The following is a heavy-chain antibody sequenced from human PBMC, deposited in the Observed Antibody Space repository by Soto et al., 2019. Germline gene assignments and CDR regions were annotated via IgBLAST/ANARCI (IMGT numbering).Heavy chain of an antibody. CDR3: AIGSIEYSASVDH. V-gene: IGHV3-23*01. CDR2: ISARGGSS. J-gene: IGHJ4*02. D-gene: IGHD5-12*01. Sequence: EVQLLESGGGLVLPGGSLRLACAASGFSFNSYAMFWVRQAPGKGLEWVSVISARGGSSYFADSVKGRFTISRDNSKNVLSLEMNNLRAEHTATYFCAIGSIEYSASVDHWAQGTLVLVSS. CDR1: GFSFNSYA.